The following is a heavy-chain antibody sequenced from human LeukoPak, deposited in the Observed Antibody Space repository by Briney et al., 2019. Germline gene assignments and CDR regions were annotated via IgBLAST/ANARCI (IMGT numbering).Heavy chain of an antibody. Sequence: PSETLSLTCTVSGDSISGSSYYWGWIRQPPGKGLEWIASIYYSGSTYNNPSLKSRVTISVDTSKNQFSLKLSSVTAADTAVYYCARTGSGSLRYYYYMDVWGKGTTVTISS. CDR3: ARTGSGSLRYYYYMDV. CDR1: GDSISGSSYY. J-gene: IGHJ6*03. D-gene: IGHD3-10*01. V-gene: IGHV4-39*07. CDR2: IYYSGST.